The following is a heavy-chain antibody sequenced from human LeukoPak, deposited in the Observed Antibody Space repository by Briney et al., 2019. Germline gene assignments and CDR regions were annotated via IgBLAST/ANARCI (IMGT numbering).Heavy chain of an antibody. D-gene: IGHD2-15*01. Sequence: SETLSLTCTVSGGSISSGDYYWSWIRQPPGKGPEWIEYIYYSGSTYYNPSLKSRVTISVDTSKNQFSLKLSSVTAADTAVYYCARDRYCSGGSCYYLRFGDAFDIWGQGTMVTVSS. CDR1: GGSISSGDYY. V-gene: IGHV4-30-4*01. CDR3: ARDRYCSGGSCYYLRFGDAFDI. J-gene: IGHJ3*02. CDR2: IYYSGST.